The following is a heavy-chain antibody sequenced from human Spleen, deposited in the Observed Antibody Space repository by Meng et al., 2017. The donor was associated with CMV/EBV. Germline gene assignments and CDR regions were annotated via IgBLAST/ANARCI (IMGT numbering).Heavy chain of an antibody. CDR2: IYYSGST. CDR3: ARAFCSSASCYYYYAMDV. J-gene: IGHJ6*02. D-gene: IGHD2-2*01. Sequence: SETLSLTCTVSGGSISSSSYYWGWIRQPPGKGLEWIGSIYYSGSTYYNPSLKSRVTISVDTSKNQFSLKLSSVTAADTAVYYCARAFCSSASCYYYYAMDVWGQGTTVTVSS. V-gene: IGHV4-39*01. CDR1: GGSISSSSYY.